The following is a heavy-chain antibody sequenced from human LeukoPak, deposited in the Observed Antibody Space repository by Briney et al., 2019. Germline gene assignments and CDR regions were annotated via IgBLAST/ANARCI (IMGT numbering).Heavy chain of an antibody. D-gene: IGHD3-10*01. CDR1: GFTFSSYG. CDR2: ISYDGSNK. J-gene: IGHJ4*02. CDR3: AKDLDGSGSYYFFDY. Sequence: GGPLRLSCAASGFTFSSYGMHWVRQAPGKGLEWVAVISYDGSNKYYADSVKGRFTISRDNSKNTLYLQMNSLRAEDTAVYYCAKDLDGSGSYYFFDYWGQGTLVTVSS. V-gene: IGHV3-30*18.